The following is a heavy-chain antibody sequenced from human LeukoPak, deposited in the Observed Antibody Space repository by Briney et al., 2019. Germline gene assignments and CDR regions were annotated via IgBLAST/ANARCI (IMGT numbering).Heavy chain of an antibody. Sequence: PSETLSLTCAVYGGSFSGYYWSWIRQHPGKGLEWIGYIYYSGSTYYNPSLKSRVTISVDTSKNQFSLKLSSVTAADTAVYYCARDSRGEDYFDYWGQGTLVTVSS. CDR1: GGSFSGYY. V-gene: IGHV4-31*11. J-gene: IGHJ4*02. D-gene: IGHD3-10*01. CDR3: ARDSRGEDYFDY. CDR2: IYYSGST.